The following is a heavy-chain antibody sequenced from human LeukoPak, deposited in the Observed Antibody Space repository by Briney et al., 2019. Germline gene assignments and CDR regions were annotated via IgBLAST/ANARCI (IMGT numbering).Heavy chain of an antibody. CDR2: ISSTGSYI. CDR3: ARDFVSPRYYYGSGSYFFDY. J-gene: IGHJ4*02. CDR1: GFTFSRYS. Sequence: GGSLRLSCAASGFTFSRYSMNWVRQAPGKGLEWVSSISSTGSYIYYADSVKGRFTVSRDNAKNSLYLQMNSLRAEDTAVYYCARDFVSPRYYYGSGSYFFDYWGQGTLVTVSS. V-gene: IGHV3-21*01. D-gene: IGHD3-10*01.